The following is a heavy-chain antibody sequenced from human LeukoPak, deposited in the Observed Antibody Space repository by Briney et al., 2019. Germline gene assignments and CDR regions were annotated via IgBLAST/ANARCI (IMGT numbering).Heavy chain of an antibody. CDR2: IYSGGST. J-gene: IGHJ3*02. Sequence: GGSLRLSRAASGFTVSSNYMSWVRQAPGKGLEWGSVIYSGGSTYYADSVKGRFTITRDNSKNTLYLQMNSLRAEDTAVYYCARRRDYGGNWDAFDIWGQGTMVTVSS. CDR3: ARRRDYGGNWDAFDI. CDR1: GFTVSSNY. V-gene: IGHV3-66*01. D-gene: IGHD4-23*01.